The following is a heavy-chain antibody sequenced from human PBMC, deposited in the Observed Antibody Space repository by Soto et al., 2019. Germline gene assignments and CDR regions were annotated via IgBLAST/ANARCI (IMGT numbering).Heavy chain of an antibody. CDR2: ILFDGTNI. J-gene: IGHJ4*02. D-gene: IGHD3-3*01. CDR1: GIIVNVFG. Sequence: QVQLVESGGGVVQPGRSLRLSCAASGIIVNVFGMHWVRLAPGKGLDWVAMILFDGTNIHYADSVKVRFTISRDNSKNTMYLQMDSLRAEDTAVYYCARDGVGGTVFFSYLDYWCQGALVTVSS. CDR3: ARDGVGGTVFFSYLDY. V-gene: IGHV3-33*01.